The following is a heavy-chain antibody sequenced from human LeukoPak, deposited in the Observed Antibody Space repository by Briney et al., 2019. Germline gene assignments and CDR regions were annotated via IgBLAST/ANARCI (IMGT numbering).Heavy chain of an antibody. CDR2: INGSGKT. J-gene: IGHJ4*02. V-gene: IGHV4-34*01. D-gene: IGHD1-26*01. CDR3: ARVMGAANFDY. Sequence: SETLSLTCAVSGGSFSAFHWTWIRPPPGQGLEWIGEINGSGKTNYNPSLKSRVTISVDTSKNQFSLKMTSVTAADTAVYYCARVMGAANFDYWGQATLVTVSS. CDR1: GGSFSAFH.